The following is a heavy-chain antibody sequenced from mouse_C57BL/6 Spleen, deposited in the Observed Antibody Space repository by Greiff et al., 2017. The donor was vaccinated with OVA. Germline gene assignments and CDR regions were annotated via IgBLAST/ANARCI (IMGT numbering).Heavy chain of an antibody. V-gene: IGHV1-59*01. CDR1: GYTFTSYW. CDR3: ATTGAFAY. CDR2: IDPSDSYT. Sequence: VQLQQPGAELVRPGTSVKLSCKASGYTFTSYWMHWVKQRPGQGLEWIGVIDPSDSYTNYNQKFKGKATLIVDTSSSTAYMQLSSLTSEDSAVYYCATTGAFAYWGQGTLVTVSA. D-gene: IGHD4-1*02. J-gene: IGHJ3*01.